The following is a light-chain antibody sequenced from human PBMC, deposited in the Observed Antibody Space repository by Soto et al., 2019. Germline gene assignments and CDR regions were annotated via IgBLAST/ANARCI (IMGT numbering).Light chain of an antibody. V-gene: IGKV1-13*02. Sequence: AIQLTQSPSSLSASVGDRVTITCRASQGISSYLAWYQEKPGRTPKLLIYKASTLAAGVPSRFSGSGSGTDFTLSITSVQPDDFATYHCQQYNAHPYSFGQGTKLEI. CDR3: QQYNAHPYS. CDR2: KAS. J-gene: IGKJ2*03. CDR1: QGISSY.